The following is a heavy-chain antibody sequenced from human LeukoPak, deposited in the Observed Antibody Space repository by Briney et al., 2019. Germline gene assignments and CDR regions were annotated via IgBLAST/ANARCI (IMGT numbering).Heavy chain of an antibody. Sequence: SETLSLTCAVYGGPFSGYYWSWIRQAPGKGLEWIGEINHSGSFNYNPSLKSRLLILVNTSKNQFSLKLSSVTAADTAVYYCARVTYCTTTSCHPLGWFDPWGQGTLVTVSS. V-gene: IGHV4-34*01. CDR3: ARVTYCTTTSCHPLGWFDP. J-gene: IGHJ5*02. CDR2: INHSGSF. CDR1: GGPFSGYY. D-gene: IGHD2-8*01.